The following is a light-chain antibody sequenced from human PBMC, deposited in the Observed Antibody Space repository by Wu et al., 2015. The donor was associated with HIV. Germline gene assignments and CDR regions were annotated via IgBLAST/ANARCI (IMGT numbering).Light chain of an antibody. CDR3: QQRTNWPPSIT. CDR1: QSINSC. J-gene: IGKJ5*01. Sequence: EIVLTQSPATLSLSPGERATLSCRASQSINSCLAWFQQKPGQAPRLLIYDASNRATGIPARFSGSGSGTDFTLTISSLEPEDFAVYYCQQRTNWPPSITFGQGTRLDIK. V-gene: IGKV3-11*01. CDR2: DAS.